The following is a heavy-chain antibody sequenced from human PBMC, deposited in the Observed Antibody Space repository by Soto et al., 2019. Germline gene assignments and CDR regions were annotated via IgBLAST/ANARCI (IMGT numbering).Heavy chain of an antibody. J-gene: IGHJ4*02. CDR1: GFSFSSYW. CDR3: ARERGGYSSDF. D-gene: IGHD2-15*01. Sequence: EVQLVESGGGLVQPGGSLRLSCAASGFSFSSYWMHWLRHVPGKGLVWVSRINGDGDYTNYADSVKGRFTISRDNAKNTLYLQMNSPRAEDTAVYYCARERGGYSSDFWGQGTLVTVSS. CDR2: INGDGDYT. V-gene: IGHV3-74*01.